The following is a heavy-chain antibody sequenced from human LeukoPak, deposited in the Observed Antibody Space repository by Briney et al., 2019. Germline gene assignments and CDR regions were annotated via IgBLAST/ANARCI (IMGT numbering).Heavy chain of an antibody. D-gene: IGHD1-26*01. CDR1: GGSFSGYY. J-gene: IGHJ4*02. Sequence: PSEALSLTCAVYGGSFSGYYWSWIRQPPGKGLEWIGEINHSGSTNYNPSLKSRVTISVDTSKNQFSLKLSSVTAADTAVYCCAMVVGARRTGVSYWGQGTLVTVSS. CDR3: AMVVGARRTGVSY. V-gene: IGHV4-34*01. CDR2: INHSGST.